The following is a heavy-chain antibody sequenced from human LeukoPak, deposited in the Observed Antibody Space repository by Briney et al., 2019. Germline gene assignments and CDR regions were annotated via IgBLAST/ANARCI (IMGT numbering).Heavy chain of an antibody. Sequence: GGSLRLSCAASGFTFSDYYMSWIRQAPGKGLEWVSYISSSGSTIYYADSVKGRFTISRDNAKSSLYLQMNSLRAEDTAVYYCARDPSGSKYYDILAYYFDYWGQGTLVTVSS. J-gene: IGHJ4*02. CDR3: ARDPSGSKYYDILAYYFDY. D-gene: IGHD3-9*01. V-gene: IGHV3-11*01. CDR1: GFTFSDYY. CDR2: ISSSGSTI.